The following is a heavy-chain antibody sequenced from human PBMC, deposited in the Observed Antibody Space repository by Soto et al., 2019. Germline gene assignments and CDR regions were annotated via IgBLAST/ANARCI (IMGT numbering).Heavy chain of an antibody. J-gene: IGHJ4*02. D-gene: IGHD3-10*01. CDR1: GYTFTSYY. CDR2: INPSGGST. Sequence: ASVKVSCKASGYTFTSYYMHWVRQAPGQGLEWMGIINPSGGSTSYAQKFQGRVTMTRDTSTSTVYMELSSLRSEDTAVYYCARGLWFGELLSDYYFDYWGQGTLVTVSS. CDR3: ARGLWFGELLSDYYFDY. V-gene: IGHV1-46*01.